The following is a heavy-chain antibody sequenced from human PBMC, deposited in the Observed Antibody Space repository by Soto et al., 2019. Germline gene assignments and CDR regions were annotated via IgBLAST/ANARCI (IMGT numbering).Heavy chain of an antibody. D-gene: IGHD5-12*01. CDR1: GFTFSSYA. CDR2: ISYDGSNK. CDR3: ATGRSRDGYNWALDY. V-gene: IGHV3-30-3*01. Sequence: PGGSLRLSCAASGFTFSSYAMHWVRQAPGKGLEWVAVISYDGSNKYYADSVKGRFTISRDNSKNTLYLQMNSLRAEDTAVYYCATGRSRDGYNWALDYWGQGTLVTVSS. J-gene: IGHJ4*02.